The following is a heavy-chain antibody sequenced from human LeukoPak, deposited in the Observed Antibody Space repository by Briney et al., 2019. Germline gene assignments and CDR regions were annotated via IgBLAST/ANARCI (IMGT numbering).Heavy chain of an antibody. J-gene: IGHJ4*02. Sequence: EASVKVSCKASGYTFTSYGISWVRQAPGQGLEWMGWISAYNGNTNYAQKLQGRVTMTTDTSTSTAYMELRSLRSDDTAVYYCARAGDSDDYGDSWFDYWGQGTLVTVSS. D-gene: IGHD4-17*01. CDR3: ARAGDSDDYGDSWFDY. CDR2: ISAYNGNT. V-gene: IGHV1-18*01. CDR1: GYTFTSYG.